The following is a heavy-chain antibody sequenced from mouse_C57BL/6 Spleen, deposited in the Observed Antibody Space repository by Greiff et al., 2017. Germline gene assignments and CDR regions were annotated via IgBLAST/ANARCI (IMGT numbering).Heavy chain of an antibody. CDR1: GFTFSSYA. V-gene: IGHV5-4*01. CDR2: ISDGGSYT. J-gene: IGHJ2*01. CDR3: ARGSYYSNFDY. D-gene: IGHD2-5*01. Sequence: EVQGVESGGGLVKPGGSLKLSCAASGFTFSSYAMSWVRQTPEKRLEWVATISDGGSYTYYPDNVQGRFTISRDNAKNNLYLQMSHLESEDTAMYYCARGSYYSNFDYWGQGTTLTVSS.